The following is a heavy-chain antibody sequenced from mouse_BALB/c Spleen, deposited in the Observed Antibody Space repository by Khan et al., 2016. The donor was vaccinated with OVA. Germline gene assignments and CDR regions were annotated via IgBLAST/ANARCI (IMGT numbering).Heavy chain of an antibody. V-gene: IGHV1-61*01. Sequence: QVHVKQSGAELVRPGASVKLSCKASGYTFTSYWMNWVKQRPGQGLEWIGMIDPSDSKTHYNQMFKDKATLTVDKSSNTASMHLSSLTSEDSAVYCCARGGYGTSFAFWGQGTLVTVSA. CDR1: GYTFTSYW. CDR2: IDPSDSKT. CDR3: ARGGYGTSFAF. D-gene: IGHD2-10*02. J-gene: IGHJ3*01.